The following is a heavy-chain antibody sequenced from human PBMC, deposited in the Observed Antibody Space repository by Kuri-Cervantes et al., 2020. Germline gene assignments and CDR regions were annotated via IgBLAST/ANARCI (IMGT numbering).Heavy chain of an antibody. V-gene: IGHV3-30-3*01. CDR2: ISYDGSNK. J-gene: IGHJ3*02. CDR3: ARGPRGAFDI. Sequence: GESLKISCAASGFTFSSYAMHWVRQAPGKGLEWVAVISYDGSNKYYADSVKGRFTISRDNSKNTLYLQMNSLRSEDTAVYYCARGPRGAFDIWGQGTMVTVSS. CDR1: GFTFSSYA.